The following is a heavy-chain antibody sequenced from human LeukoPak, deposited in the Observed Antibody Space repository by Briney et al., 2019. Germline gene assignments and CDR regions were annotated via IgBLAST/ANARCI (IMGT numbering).Heavy chain of an antibody. D-gene: IGHD6-13*01. V-gene: IGHV5-51*01. J-gene: IGHJ4*02. CDR2: IYPGDSDT. CDR1: GYSFTSYW. CDR3: ARLRIPSAAAGGYFDY. Sequence: PGESLKISCKGSGYSFTSYWIGWVRQMPGKGLEWMGIIYPGDSDTRYSPSFQGQVTISADKSISTAYLQWSSLKASDTAMYYCARLRIPSAAAGGYFDYWGQGTLDTVSS.